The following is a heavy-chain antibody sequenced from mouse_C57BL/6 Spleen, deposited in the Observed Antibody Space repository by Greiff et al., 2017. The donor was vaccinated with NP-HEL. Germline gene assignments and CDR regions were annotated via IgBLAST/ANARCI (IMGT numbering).Heavy chain of an antibody. CDR3: ARDYYGSSYGNAMDY. J-gene: IGHJ4*01. V-gene: IGHV5-17*01. Sequence: EVMLVESGGGLVKPGGSLKLSCAASGFTFSDYGMHWVRQAPEKGLEWVAYISSGSSTIYYADTVKGRFTISRDNAKNTLFLQMTSLRSEDTAMYYCARDYYGSSYGNAMDYWGQGTSVTVSS. CDR1: GFTFSDYG. D-gene: IGHD1-1*01. CDR2: ISSGSSTI.